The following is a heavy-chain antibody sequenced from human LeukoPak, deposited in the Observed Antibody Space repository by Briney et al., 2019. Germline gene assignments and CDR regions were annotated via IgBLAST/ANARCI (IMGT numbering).Heavy chain of an antibody. CDR2: ISGSSNYI. CDR3: AGSDTIGYLPREWDYWYFDL. V-gene: IGHV3-21*01. CDR1: GFTFSSYI. Sequence: GGSLRLSCAASGFTFSSYILSWVRQAPGKGLEWVSSISGSSNYIYYADSVKGRFTVSRDNAKNSLYLQMNSLRAEDTAVYYCAGSDTIGYLPREWDYWYFDLWGRGTLVTVSS. J-gene: IGHJ2*01. D-gene: IGHD3-22*01.